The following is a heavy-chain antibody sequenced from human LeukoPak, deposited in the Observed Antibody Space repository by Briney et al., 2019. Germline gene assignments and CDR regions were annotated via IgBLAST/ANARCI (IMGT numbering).Heavy chain of an antibody. D-gene: IGHD5-18*01. CDR2: IYYSGST. CDR3: ARVYSVDTAMVYYFDY. J-gene: IGHJ4*02. V-gene: IGHV4-39*07. Sequence: SETLSLTCTVSGGSISSSSYYWGWIRQPPGKGLEWIGSIYYSGSTYYNPSLKSRVTISVDTSKNQFSLKLSSVTAADTAVYYRARVYSVDTAMVYYFDYWGQGTLVTVSS. CDR1: GGSISSSSYY.